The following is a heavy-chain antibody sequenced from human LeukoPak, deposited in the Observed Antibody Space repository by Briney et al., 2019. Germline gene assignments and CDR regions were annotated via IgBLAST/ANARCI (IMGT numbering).Heavy chain of an antibody. D-gene: IGHD3-16*02. V-gene: IGHV3-23*01. Sequence: GGSLRLSCAASGFTFSSYAMSWVRQAPGKGLEWVSAISGSGGSTYYADSVKGRFTISRDNSKNTLYLQMNSLRAEDTAVYYCAKGPWSYHRGGYYGMDVWGQGTTVTVSS. J-gene: IGHJ6*02. CDR2: ISGSGGST. CDR3: AKGPWSYHRGGYYGMDV. CDR1: GFTFSSYA.